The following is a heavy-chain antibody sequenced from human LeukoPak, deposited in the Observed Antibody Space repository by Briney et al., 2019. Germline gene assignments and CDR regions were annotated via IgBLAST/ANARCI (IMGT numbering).Heavy chain of an antibody. CDR1: GFTFSSYG. CDR3: AREHPPTEVDY. J-gene: IGHJ4*02. CDR2: ISGSSSYI. Sequence: PGGSLRLSCAASGFTFSSYGMNWVRQAPGKGLEWVSSISGSSSYIYYADSVRGRFTISRDNAKNSLYLQMNSLRADDTAVYYCAREHPPTEVDYWGQGTLVTVSS. V-gene: IGHV3-21*01.